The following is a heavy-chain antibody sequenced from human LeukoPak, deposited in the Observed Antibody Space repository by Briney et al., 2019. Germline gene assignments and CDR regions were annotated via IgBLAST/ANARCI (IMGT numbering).Heavy chain of an antibody. J-gene: IGHJ4*02. V-gene: IGHV3-7*03. CDR1: GFTFSRFW. D-gene: IGHD2-2*01. CDR2: IKHDGSEK. Sequence: GGSLRLSCATSGFTFSRFWMTWVRQAPGKGLEWLANIKHDGSEKNYAESVKGRFTISRDNANRSLYLQMNSLRGEDTAVYYCASQPAAADIDYWGQETLVTVSS. CDR3: ASQPAAADIDY.